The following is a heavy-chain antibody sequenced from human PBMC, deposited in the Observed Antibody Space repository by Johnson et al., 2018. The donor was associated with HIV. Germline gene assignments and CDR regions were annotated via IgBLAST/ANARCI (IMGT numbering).Heavy chain of an antibody. D-gene: IGHD3-10*02. V-gene: IGHV3-23*04. CDR3: AREKSVWGASEAFDV. J-gene: IGHJ3*01. CDR1: GFIFSSHA. CDR2: ISASGGST. Sequence: VQLVESGGNLVQPGGSLRLSCAASGFIFSSHAMTWLRQAPGKGLEWVSAISASGGSTFYADSVKGRFTVSRDKSKNTVFLQMDSLRAEDTAVYYCAREKSVWGASEAFDVWGLGTMVTVSS.